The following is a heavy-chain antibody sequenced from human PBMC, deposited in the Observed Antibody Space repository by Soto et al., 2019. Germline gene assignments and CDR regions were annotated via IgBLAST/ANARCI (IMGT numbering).Heavy chain of an antibody. D-gene: IGHD3-10*01. J-gene: IGHJ4*02. CDR2: IFHSLGA. Sequence: KTSETLSLTCTVSGGSTTSDYWSWIRQPPGKGLEWLGYIFHSLGAKYNPSLGSRGTISLDTSRNQLSLSLRSVTAADTAIYFCVRDLNGSGDYWGQGTLVTVSS. V-gene: IGHV4-59*01. CDR3: VRDLNGSGDY. CDR1: GGSTTSDY.